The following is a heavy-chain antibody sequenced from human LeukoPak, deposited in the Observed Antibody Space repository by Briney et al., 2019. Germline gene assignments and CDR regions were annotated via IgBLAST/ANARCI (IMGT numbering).Heavy chain of an antibody. J-gene: IGHJ4*02. CDR2: IYSGGST. CDR3: ASSSGFGEAFDY. V-gene: IGHV3-53*01. Sequence: GGSLRLSCAASGFSFGGYALHWVRQAPGKGLEWVSVIYSGGSTYYADSVKGRFTISRDNSKNTLYLQMNSLRAEDTAVYYCASSSGFGEAFDYWGQGTLVTVSS. CDR1: GFSFGGYA. D-gene: IGHD6-19*01.